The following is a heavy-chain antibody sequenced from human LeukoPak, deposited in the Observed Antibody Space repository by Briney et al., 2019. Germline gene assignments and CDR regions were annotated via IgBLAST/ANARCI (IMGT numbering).Heavy chain of an antibody. J-gene: IGHJ4*02. D-gene: IGHD1-26*01. CDR2: IYPGDSDT. CDR1: GFHFNTYW. CDR3: ARRDSGNVGTFDY. Sequence: GGALEISWRGSGFHFNTYWIDWGRQVPGKGLEWMGIIYPGDSDTRYSPSFQGQVTISVDKSISTAYLQWSSLKASDTAMYYCARRDSGNVGTFDYWGQGTLVTVSS. V-gene: IGHV5-51*01.